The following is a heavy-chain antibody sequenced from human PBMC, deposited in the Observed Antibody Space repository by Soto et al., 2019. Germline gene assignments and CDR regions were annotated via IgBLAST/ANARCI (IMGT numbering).Heavy chain of an antibody. V-gene: IGHV4-30-4*01. D-gene: IGHD2-15*01. J-gene: IGHJ6*02. CDR3: ARERYCSGGSCEYYYYGMDV. Sequence: SETLSLTCTVSGGSISSGDYYWSWIRQPPGKGLEWIGYIYYSGSTYYNPSLKSRVTISVDTSKNQFSLKLSSVTAADTAVYYCARERYCSGGSCEYYYYGMDVWGQGTTVTVSS. CDR2: IYYSGST. CDR1: GGSISSGDYY.